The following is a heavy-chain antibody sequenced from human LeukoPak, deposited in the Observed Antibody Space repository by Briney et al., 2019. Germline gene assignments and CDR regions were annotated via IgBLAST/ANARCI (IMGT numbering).Heavy chain of an antibody. J-gene: IGHJ5*02. CDR1: GRTFSSYA. CDR2: IIPIFGTA. D-gene: IGHD2-2*01. Sequence: ASVKVSCKASGRTFSSYAISWVRQAPGQGLEWMGGIIPIFGTANYAQKFQGRVTITADESTSTAYMELSSLRSEDTAVYYCARCGCSSTSCYVGWFDPWGQGTLVTVSS. V-gene: IGHV1-69*13. CDR3: ARCGCSSTSCYVGWFDP.